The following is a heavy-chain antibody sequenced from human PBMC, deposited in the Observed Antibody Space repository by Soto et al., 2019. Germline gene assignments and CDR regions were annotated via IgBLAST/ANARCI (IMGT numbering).Heavy chain of an antibody. D-gene: IGHD3-16*01. CDR1: GYTFTSHH. Sequence: QVQLAQSGAEVKNPGASVKVSCRATGYTFTSHHVHWVRQAPGQGLEWMGIINPSEGGTLYGQKFQGRVTMTRDTSASTVYMELSSLTSEDSAVYFCARVAYQCLEIWGQGTLVTVS. CDR2: INPSEGGT. V-gene: IGHV1-46*01. CDR3: ARVAYQCLEI. J-gene: IGHJ4*02.